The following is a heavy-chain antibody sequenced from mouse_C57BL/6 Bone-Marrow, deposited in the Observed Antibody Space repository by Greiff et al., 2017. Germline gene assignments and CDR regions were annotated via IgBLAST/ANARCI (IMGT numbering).Heavy chain of an antibody. V-gene: IGHV1-75*01. CDR2: IFPGSGRT. J-gene: IGHJ2*01. CDR3: ADYGNSND. D-gene: IGHD1-1*01. CDR1: GYTFTDYY. Sequence: VHLQQSGPELVKPGASVKISCKASGYTFTDYYINWVKQRTGQGLEWIGWIFPGSGRTYYNEKFKGKAKLTVDKSSSTAYMLLSSLNSEDSAVYFCADYGNSNDWGQGTTLTVSS.